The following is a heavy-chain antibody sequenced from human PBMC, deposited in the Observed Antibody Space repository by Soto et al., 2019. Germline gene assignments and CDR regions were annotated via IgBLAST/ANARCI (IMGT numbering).Heavy chain of an antibody. CDR2: ISGSGGST. J-gene: IGHJ6*01. D-gene: IGHD2-2*01. Sequence: GGSLRLSCAASGFTFSSYAMSWVRQAPGKGLEWVSAISGSGGSTYYADSVKGRFTISRDNSKNTLYLQMNSLRAGDTAVYYCVRGHCTSMSCYGLGILLFGPEHICGMDVWGQGTSVTVSS. V-gene: IGHV3-23*01. CDR3: VRGHCTSMSCYGLGILLFGPEHICGMDV. CDR1: GFTFSSYA.